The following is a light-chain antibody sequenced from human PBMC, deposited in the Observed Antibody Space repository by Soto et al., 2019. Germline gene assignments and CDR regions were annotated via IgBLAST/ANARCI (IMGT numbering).Light chain of an antibody. Sequence: EIVMTQSPATLSLSPGERATLSCRASQSISSNLAWYQQKPGQAPRLLIHDASSRATGIPDRFSGSGSGTEFTLTISSLEPEDFAVYFCQQYGYSPPFTFGPGTKVDI. CDR1: QSISSN. CDR3: QQYGYSPPFT. V-gene: IGKV3-20*01. J-gene: IGKJ3*01. CDR2: DAS.